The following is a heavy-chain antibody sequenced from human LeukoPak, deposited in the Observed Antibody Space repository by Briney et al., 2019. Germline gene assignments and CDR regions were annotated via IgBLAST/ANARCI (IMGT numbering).Heavy chain of an antibody. Sequence: ASVKDSCKASGYTFTSYGISWVRQAPGQGLEWMGWVSAYNGNTNYAQKLQGRVTMTTDTSTSTAYMELRSMRSDDTAVYSCARDRSHYYDSSGYSDYWGQGTLVTVSS. CDR3: ARDRSHYYDSSGYSDY. CDR1: GYTFTSYG. J-gene: IGHJ4*02. V-gene: IGHV1-18*01. CDR2: VSAYNGNT. D-gene: IGHD3-22*01.